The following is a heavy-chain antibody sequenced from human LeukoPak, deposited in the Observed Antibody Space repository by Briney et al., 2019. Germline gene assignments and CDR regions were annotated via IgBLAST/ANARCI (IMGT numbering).Heavy chain of an antibody. J-gene: IGHJ3*02. CDR2: INPSGGST. Sequence: ASVKVSRKASGYTFTSYYMHWVRQAPGQGLEWMGIINPSGGSTSYAQKFQGRVTMTRDTSTSTVYMELSSLRSEDTAVYYCARVSSGMRDAFDIWGQGTMVTVSS. V-gene: IGHV1-46*01. D-gene: IGHD6-19*01. CDR3: ARVSSGMRDAFDI. CDR1: GYTFTSYY.